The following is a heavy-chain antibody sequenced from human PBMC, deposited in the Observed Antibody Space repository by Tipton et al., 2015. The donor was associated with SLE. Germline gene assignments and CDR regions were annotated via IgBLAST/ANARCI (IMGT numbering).Heavy chain of an antibody. V-gene: IGHV4-59*08. J-gene: IGHJ4*02. CDR3: VRQPSSPGSVDY. CDR1: GGSISSYY. CDR2: LHDSGST. D-gene: IGHD3-10*01. Sequence: TLSLTCTVSGGSISSYYWGWIRQPPGKGLEWIGYLHDSGSTNYNPSLESRVTISVDTSKNQFSLQLSSVTAADTAVYNCVRQPSSPGSVDYWGQGTLVTVSS.